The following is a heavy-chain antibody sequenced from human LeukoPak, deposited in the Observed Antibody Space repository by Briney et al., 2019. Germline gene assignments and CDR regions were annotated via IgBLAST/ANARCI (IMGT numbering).Heavy chain of an antibody. D-gene: IGHD3-22*01. V-gene: IGHV3-66*01. J-gene: IGHJ2*01. CDR2: IYSGGST. CDR3: ARGSHYDSSGFTLFDL. CDR1: GFTVSSSY. Sequence: GSLRLSCAASGFTVSSSYMSWVRQAPGKGLEWVSVIYSGGSTYYADSVKGRFAISRDNSQNTLYLQMNSLRAEDTAVYYCARGSHYDSSGFTLFDLWGRGTLVTVSS.